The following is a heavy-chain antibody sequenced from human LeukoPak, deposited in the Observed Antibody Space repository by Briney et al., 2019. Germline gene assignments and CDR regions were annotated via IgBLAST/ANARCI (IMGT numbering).Heavy chain of an antibody. CDR1: GFTFSSYW. Sequence: QPGGSLRLSCAASGFTFSSYWMHWVRQAPGKGLVWVSRINSDGSSTGYADSVKGRFTISRDNAKNTLYLQMNSLRAEDTAVYYCAREKADITMIVVVSYYYGMDVWGQGTTVTVSS. D-gene: IGHD3-22*01. CDR3: AREKADITMIVVVSYYYGMDV. V-gene: IGHV3-74*01. J-gene: IGHJ6*02. CDR2: INSDGSST.